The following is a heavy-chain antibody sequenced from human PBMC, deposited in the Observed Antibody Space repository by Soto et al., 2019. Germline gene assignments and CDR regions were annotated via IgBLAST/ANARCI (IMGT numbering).Heavy chain of an antibody. Sequence: ASVKVSCKASGYTFTGYYMHWVRQAPGQGLEWMGWINPNSSGTNYAQKFQGWVTMTRDTSISTAYMELSRLRSDDTAVYYRARAQHAYSGYDSYYYGMDVWGQGTAVTVSS. CDR1: GYTFTGYY. CDR2: INPNSSGT. J-gene: IGHJ6*02. D-gene: IGHD5-12*01. V-gene: IGHV1-2*04. CDR3: ARAQHAYSGYDSYYYGMDV.